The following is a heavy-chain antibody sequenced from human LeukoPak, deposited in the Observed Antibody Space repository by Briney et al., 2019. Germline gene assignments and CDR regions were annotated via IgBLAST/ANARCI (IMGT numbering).Heavy chain of an antibody. D-gene: IGHD5-24*01. CDR3: ARESDGDGYNSFDY. Sequence: SGGSLRLSCAASGFTFDDYGMSWVRQAPGKGLEWVSGINWNGGSTGYADSVKGRFTISRDNAKNPLYLQMNSLRAEDTAVYYCARESDGDGYNSFDYWGQGTLVTVSS. J-gene: IGHJ4*02. CDR2: INWNGGST. V-gene: IGHV3-20*04. CDR1: GFTFDDYG.